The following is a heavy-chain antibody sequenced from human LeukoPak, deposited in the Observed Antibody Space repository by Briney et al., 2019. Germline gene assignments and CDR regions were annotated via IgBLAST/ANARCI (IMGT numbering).Heavy chain of an antibody. Sequence: GGPLRLSCAASGFTFSSYNMNWLRQAPGKGREWVSSNTNSSSYIYYADSVKGRFTISRDNAKNSLYLQMNSLRGEDTAVYYCARGGEDRSGYYSHWGQGTRVTVSS. CDR2: NTNSSSYI. V-gene: IGHV3-21*01. J-gene: IGHJ4*02. CDR3: ARGGEDRSGYYSH. CDR1: GFTFSSYN. D-gene: IGHD3-22*01.